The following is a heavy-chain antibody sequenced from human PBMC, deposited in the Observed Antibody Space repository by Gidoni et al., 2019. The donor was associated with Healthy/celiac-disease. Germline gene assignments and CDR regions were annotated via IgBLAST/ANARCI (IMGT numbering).Heavy chain of an antibody. J-gene: IGHJ3*02. CDR2: INAGNGNT. D-gene: IGHD2-15*01. CDR1: GYTFTSYA. V-gene: IGHV1-3*01. CDR3: ARDQGGQVVVAATAADAFDI. Sequence: QVQLVQSGAEVKKPGASVKVSCKASGYTFTSYAMHWVRQAPGQRLEWMGWINAGNGNTKYSQKFQGRVTITRDTSASTAYMELSSLRSEDTAVYYCARDQGGQVVVAATAADAFDIWGQGTMVTVSS.